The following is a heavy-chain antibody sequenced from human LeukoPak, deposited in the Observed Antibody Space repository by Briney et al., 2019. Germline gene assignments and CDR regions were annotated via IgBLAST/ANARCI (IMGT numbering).Heavy chain of an antibody. Sequence: PSETLSLTCTVSGGSINNHYWSWIRQSPGTGLELIGYVYSSGSTKYNPSLESRVTISVDTSKNQFSLRLSSVTAADTAVYYCTRDRKYCDDSGGYSPSYCYGMDVWGQGTTVTVSS. CDR3: TRDRKYCDDSGGYSPSYCYGMDV. J-gene: IGHJ6*02. V-gene: IGHV4-59*11. D-gene: IGHD3-22*01. CDR1: GGSINNHY. CDR2: VYSSGST.